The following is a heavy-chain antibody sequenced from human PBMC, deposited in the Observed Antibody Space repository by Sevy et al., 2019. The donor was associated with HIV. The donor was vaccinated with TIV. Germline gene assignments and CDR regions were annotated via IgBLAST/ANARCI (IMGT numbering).Heavy chain of an antibody. CDR1: GFTFSDSW. D-gene: IGHD5-18*01. J-gene: IGHJ4*02. Sequence: GGSLRLSCVASGFTFSDSWMTWVRQAPGKGLERIAFINEDGSRLGYVDSLRGRFTISRENTKNSLYLQMNSLRAGDTAVYFCARDRAYSALDYWGQGTLVTVSS. CDR3: ARDRAYSALDY. V-gene: IGHV3-7*01. CDR2: INEDGSRL.